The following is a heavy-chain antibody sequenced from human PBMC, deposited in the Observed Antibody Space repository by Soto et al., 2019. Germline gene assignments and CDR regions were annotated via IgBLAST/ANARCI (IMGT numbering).Heavy chain of an antibody. CDR1: GYTFTSYV. V-gene: IGHV1-3*01. CDR3: AREATTAYYYGMDV. D-gene: IGHD1-7*01. CDR2: INAGNANT. Sequence: QVQLVQSGAEVKKRGASVKVSCKASGYTFTSYVMYWVRQAPGQRLEWMGWINAGNANTKYSQNFQGRVTITRDTSASTAYMELSSLRSEDTAVYYCAREATTAYYYGMDVWGQGTTVTVSS. J-gene: IGHJ6*02.